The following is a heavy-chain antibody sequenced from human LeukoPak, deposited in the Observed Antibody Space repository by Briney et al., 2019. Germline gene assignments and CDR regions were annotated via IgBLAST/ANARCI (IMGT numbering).Heavy chain of an antibody. CDR2: IGGSGGST. Sequence: PGGSLRLSCAASGFPFNNYAMTWVRQAPGKGLEWVSSIGGSGGSTYYADSVKGRFTISRDNSKNTLYLQMNSLRAEDTALYFCACPTPEVVVDYWGQGTLVIVSS. CDR1: GFPFNNYA. J-gene: IGHJ4*02. D-gene: IGHD2-15*01. CDR3: ACPTPEVVVDY. V-gene: IGHV3-23*01.